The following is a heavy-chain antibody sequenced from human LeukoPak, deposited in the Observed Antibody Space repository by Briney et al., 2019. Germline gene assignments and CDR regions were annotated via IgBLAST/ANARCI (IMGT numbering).Heavy chain of an antibody. CDR2: MTPNSAYT. J-gene: IGHJ2*01. V-gene: IGHV1-8*03. D-gene: IGHD5-24*01. Sequence: ASVKVSCKASGYTFTSYDINWVRQATGQGLEWMGLMTPNSAYTGYAQKFQGRVAITRNTSITTAYMELSSLRFEDTAVYYCARGRDGYNFGYFDLWGRGTLVTVSS. CDR1: GYTFTSYD. CDR3: ARGRDGYNFGYFDL.